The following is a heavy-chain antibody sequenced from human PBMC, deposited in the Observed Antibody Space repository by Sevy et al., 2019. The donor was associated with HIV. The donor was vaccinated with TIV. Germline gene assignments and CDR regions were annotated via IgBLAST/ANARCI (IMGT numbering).Heavy chain of an antibody. CDR2: ISGLSNYI. V-gene: IGHV3-21*01. Sequence: GGSLRLSCAASGFTFSSYSFHWVRQAPWKGLEWVSSISGLSNYIYYSDSMKGRFTISRDNAKNSLYLHMSSLRADDTAVYYCARAGNWPYFDYWGQGTLVTVSS. CDR3: ARAGNWPYFDY. D-gene: IGHD1-1*01. J-gene: IGHJ4*02. CDR1: GFTFSSYS.